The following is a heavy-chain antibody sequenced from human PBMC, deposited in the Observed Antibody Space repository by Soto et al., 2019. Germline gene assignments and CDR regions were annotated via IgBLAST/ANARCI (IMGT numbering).Heavy chain of an antibody. CDR3: AKISDYDYIWGSYRPRDFDY. J-gene: IGHJ4*02. V-gene: IGHV3-23*01. Sequence: GSLRLSCAASGFTFSSYAMSWVRQAPGKGLEWVSAISGSGGSTYYADSVKGRFTISRDNSKNTLYLQMNSLRAEDTAVYYCAKISDYDYIWGSYRPRDFDYWGQGTLVTVSS. CDR1: GFTFSSYA. D-gene: IGHD3-16*02. CDR2: ISGSGGST.